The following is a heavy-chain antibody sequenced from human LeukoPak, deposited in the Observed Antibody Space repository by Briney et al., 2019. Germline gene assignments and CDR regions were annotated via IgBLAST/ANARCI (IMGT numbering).Heavy chain of an antibody. D-gene: IGHD6-19*01. Sequence: GASVKVSCKASGYTFTSYYMHWVRQAPGQGLEWMGIINPSGGSTSYAQKFQGRVTMTRDTSTSTVYMELSSLRSEDTAVYYCARDFGWLIPAEYFQHWGQGTLVTVSS. J-gene: IGHJ1*01. CDR1: GYTFTSYY. V-gene: IGHV1-46*01. CDR2: INPSGGST. CDR3: ARDFGWLIPAEYFQH.